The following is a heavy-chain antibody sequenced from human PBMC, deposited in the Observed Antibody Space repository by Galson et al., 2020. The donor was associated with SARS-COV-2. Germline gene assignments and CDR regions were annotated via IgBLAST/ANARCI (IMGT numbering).Heavy chain of an antibody. CDR3: ARQGVNMIVLVTVPGWYFDL. J-gene: IGHJ2*01. D-gene: IGHD3-22*01. CDR2: VYPSGTT. CDR1: GYSVSTTNY. V-gene: IGHV4-38-2*02. Sequence: SETLSLTCTASGYSVSTTNYWGWVRQPPGRGLEWIGRVYPSGTTYYNPSLKSRVTISVDTSKNQFSLRLDSVAAADTALYYWARQGVNMIVLVTVPGWYFDLWGRGTLVTVSS.